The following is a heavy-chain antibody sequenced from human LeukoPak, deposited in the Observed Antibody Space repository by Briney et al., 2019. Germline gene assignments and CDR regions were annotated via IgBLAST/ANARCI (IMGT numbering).Heavy chain of an antibody. Sequence: SKTLSLTCAVYGGSFSGYYWSWIRQPPGKGLEWIGEINHSGSTNYNPSLKSRVTISVDTSKNQFSLKLSSVTAADTAVYYCARGHYYYYGMDVWGQGTTVTVSS. V-gene: IGHV4-34*01. CDR2: INHSGST. CDR3: ARGHYYYYGMDV. J-gene: IGHJ6*02. CDR1: GGSFSGYY.